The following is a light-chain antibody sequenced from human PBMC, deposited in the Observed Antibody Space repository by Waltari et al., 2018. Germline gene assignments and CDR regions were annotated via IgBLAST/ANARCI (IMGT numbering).Light chain of an antibody. CDR1: QSVYNH. V-gene: IGKV1-39*01. Sequence: IHMPPSPSSLSSSVFYIFTLPFRASQSVYNHLNWYQQTQGEAPKLLIYAASNLHTGVPSMFSGSVSGTDFTLTISSLQPDDFATYYCQQTYSTVYTFGQGTKVEIK. J-gene: IGKJ2*01. CDR2: AAS. CDR3: QQTYSTVYT.